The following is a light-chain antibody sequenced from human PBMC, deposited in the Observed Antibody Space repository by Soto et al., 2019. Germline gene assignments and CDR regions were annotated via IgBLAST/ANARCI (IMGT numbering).Light chain of an antibody. CDR2: DVS. CDR3: SSYTSSSTLYV. V-gene: IGLV2-14*03. Sequence: QSVLTQPASVSGSPGQSITISCTGTSSDVGGYNYVSWYQHHPGKAPKLMISDVSDRPSGVSNRFSGPKSDNTASLTISGLQAEDEADYYCSSYTSSSTLYVFGTGTKVTVL. J-gene: IGLJ1*01. CDR1: SSDVGGYNY.